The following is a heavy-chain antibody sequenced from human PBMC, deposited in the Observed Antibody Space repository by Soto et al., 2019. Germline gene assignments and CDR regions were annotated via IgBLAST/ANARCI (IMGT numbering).Heavy chain of an antibody. V-gene: IGHV1-18*01. CDR3: ARDGYSTNFAY. Sequence: QVQLVQSGAEVKKPGASVKVSCKASGYTFTSYCISWVRQAPVQRLELIGWISAYNGNTNYAQKLECRGTMTTGTATSTAYMQLRSLRSDDTAVYYCARDGYSTNFAYWGQGTLVTVSS. CDR2: ISAYNGNT. J-gene: IGHJ4*02. CDR1: GYTFTSYC. D-gene: IGHD6-13*01.